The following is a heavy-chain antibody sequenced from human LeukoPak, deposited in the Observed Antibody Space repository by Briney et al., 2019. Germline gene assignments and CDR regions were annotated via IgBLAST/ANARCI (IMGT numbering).Heavy chain of an antibody. Sequence: PGGSLKLSCAASGFTFSSYSMNWVRPAPGKGLEWVSSISSSSSYIYYADSVKGRFTISRDNAKNSLYLQMNSLRAEDTAVYYCARDLFGADFDWLFPPAGYWGQEPWSPSPQ. CDR2: ISSSSSYI. CDR3: ARDLFGADFDWLFPPAGY. CDR1: GFTFSSYS. D-gene: IGHD3-9*01. J-gene: IGHJ4*01. V-gene: IGHV3-21*01.